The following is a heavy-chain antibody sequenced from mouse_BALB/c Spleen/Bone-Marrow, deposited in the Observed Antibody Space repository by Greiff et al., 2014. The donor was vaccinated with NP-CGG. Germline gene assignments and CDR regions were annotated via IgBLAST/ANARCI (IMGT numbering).Heavy chain of an antibody. Sequence: VKLVESGPGLVAPSQSLSITCTVSGSSLTSYGVHWIRQPPGKGLEWLGVIWAGGSTNYNSALMSRLSISKDSSKSQVFLKMNSLQTDDTAMYYCARYYYGFLDYWGQGTTLTVSS. J-gene: IGHJ2*01. CDR2: IWAGGST. CDR3: ARYYYGFLDY. D-gene: IGHD1-2*01. CDR1: GSSLTSYG. V-gene: IGHV2-9*02.